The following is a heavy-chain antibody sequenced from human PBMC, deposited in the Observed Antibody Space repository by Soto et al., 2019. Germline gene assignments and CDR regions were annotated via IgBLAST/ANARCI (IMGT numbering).Heavy chain of an antibody. Sequence: GESLKISCKGSGYSFTSYWIGWVRQMPGKGLEWMGIIYPGDSDTRYSPSFQGQVTISADKSISTAYLQWSSLKASDTAIYYCARYHDFWSGHADAFDVWGQGTMVTVSS. V-gene: IGHV5-51*01. CDR2: IYPGDSDT. J-gene: IGHJ3*01. D-gene: IGHD3-3*01. CDR3: ARYHDFWSGHADAFDV. CDR1: GYSFTSYW.